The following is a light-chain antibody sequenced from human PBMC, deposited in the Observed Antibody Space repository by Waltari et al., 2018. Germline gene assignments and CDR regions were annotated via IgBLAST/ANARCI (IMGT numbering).Light chain of an antibody. CDR1: QSVRTY. Sequence: TQSPSSLSASIGDRVTFTCRASQSVRTYLAWYQQKPGQAPRLFISDVSNRATGIPARFSGSGSGTDFTLTISSLEPEDFAIYYCQQRYSWPLTFGGGTKVEIK. CDR3: QQRYSWPLT. V-gene: IGKV3-11*01. J-gene: IGKJ4*01. CDR2: DVS.